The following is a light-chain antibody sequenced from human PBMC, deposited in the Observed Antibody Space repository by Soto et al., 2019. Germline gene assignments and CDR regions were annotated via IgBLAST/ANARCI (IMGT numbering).Light chain of an antibody. V-gene: IGKV1D-16*01. CDR1: QGLSGW. Sequence: DIQLTQSPSSLSASVGDRVTITCRASQGLSGWLAWYQQKPEKAPKSLIYATSNLQSGVPSRFSGSGSGTDFTLTISNLQPEDFASYYCQQYNAYPLTFGGWTKVEIK. J-gene: IGKJ4*01. CDR2: ATS. CDR3: QQYNAYPLT.